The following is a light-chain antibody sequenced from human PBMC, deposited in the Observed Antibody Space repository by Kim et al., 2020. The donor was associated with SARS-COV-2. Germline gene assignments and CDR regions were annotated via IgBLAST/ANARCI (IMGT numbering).Light chain of an antibody. J-gene: IGKJ2*03. Sequence: SGCPGETATLSCRASQSVSSNLAWYQQKFGQAPRLLIYGASTRATGIPARFSGSGSGTEFTLTISSLQSEDFAVYYCQQYNSWPGSFGQGTKLEI. V-gene: IGKV3-15*01. CDR1: QSVSSN. CDR2: GAS. CDR3: QQYNSWPGS.